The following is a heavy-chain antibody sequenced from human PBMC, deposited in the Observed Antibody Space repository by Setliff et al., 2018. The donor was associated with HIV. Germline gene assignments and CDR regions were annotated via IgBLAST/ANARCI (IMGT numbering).Heavy chain of an antibody. CDR3: ARVLFVNWFDS. J-gene: IGHJ5*01. D-gene: IGHD2-21*01. V-gene: IGHV1-8*02. Sequence: GASVKVSCKASGYTLTNYDINWVRQATGQGLEWMGWMNPSGATGYAQEFQGRVTMTRDTPISTAYMELSSLRSEDTAVYYCARVLFVNWFDSWGQGTLVTVSS. CDR2: MNPSGAT. CDR1: GYTLTNYD.